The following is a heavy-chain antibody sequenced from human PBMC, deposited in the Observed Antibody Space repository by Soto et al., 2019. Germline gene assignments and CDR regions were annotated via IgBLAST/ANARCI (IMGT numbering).Heavy chain of an antibody. CDR1: GYTFINYH. CDR2: INTYNGMT. J-gene: IGHJ4*02. D-gene: IGHD5-12*01. CDR3: AKSPRGEMATD. Sequence: QVQLGQSGGEVKKPGASVTVSCKASGYTFINYHITWVRQAPGQGLEWMAWINTYNGMTDYAQKCQGRVTMTRDTSTSTAYMELRNLGSDDTAVYFCAKSPRGEMATDWGQGTLVTVSS. V-gene: IGHV1-18*01.